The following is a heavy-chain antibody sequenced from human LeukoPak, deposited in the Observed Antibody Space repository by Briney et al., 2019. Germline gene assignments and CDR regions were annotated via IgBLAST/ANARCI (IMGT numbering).Heavy chain of an antibody. Sequence: SVKVSCKASGGTFSSYAISWVRQAPGQGLEWMGRIIPILGIANYAQKFQGRVTITADESTSTAYMELSSLRSEDTAVYYCARGGRIFGVVIIPSYNWFDPWGQGTLVTVSS. CDR2: IIPILGIA. D-gene: IGHD3-3*01. J-gene: IGHJ5*02. V-gene: IGHV1-69*04. CDR1: GGTFSSYA. CDR3: ARGGRIFGVVIIPSYNWFDP.